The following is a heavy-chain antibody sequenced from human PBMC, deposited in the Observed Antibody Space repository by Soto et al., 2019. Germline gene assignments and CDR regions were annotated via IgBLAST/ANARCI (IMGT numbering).Heavy chain of an antibody. D-gene: IGHD6-13*01. CDR2: MFYSGTI. J-gene: IGHJ6*02. Sequence: PSETLSLTCTVSGGSVRSGNYFWSWLRQPPGKGLEWIGNMFYSGTINYNPSLKSRVTIFVDTSKNQFSLRLTSVTAAETAIYYCARDQRIPTAGTPYYYYDLDVWGPGTTVTVSS. CDR3: ARDQRIPTAGTPYYYYDLDV. V-gene: IGHV4-61*01. CDR1: GGSVRSGNYF.